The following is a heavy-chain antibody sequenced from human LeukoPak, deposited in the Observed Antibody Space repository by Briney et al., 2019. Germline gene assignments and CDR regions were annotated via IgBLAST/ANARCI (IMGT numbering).Heavy chain of an antibody. J-gene: IGHJ4*02. CDR2: IYTSGST. CDR3: ARESYFYGSVFDY. V-gene: IGHV4-61*02. CDR1: GGSISSSSYY. D-gene: IGHD3-10*01. Sequence: SETLSLTCTVSGGSISSSSYYWSWIRQPAGKGLEWIGRIYTSGSTNYNPFFKSRLTMSVDTSKNQFSLNLSSVTAADTAVYYCARESYFYGSVFDYWGQGTLVTVSS.